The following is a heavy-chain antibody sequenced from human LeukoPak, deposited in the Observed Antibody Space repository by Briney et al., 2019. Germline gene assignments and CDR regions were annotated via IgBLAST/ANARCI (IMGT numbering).Heavy chain of an antibody. CDR3: ARDQSGYYYDSSGYSDY. Sequence: GGSLRLSCAASGFTFSSYAMHWVRQAPGKGLEWVAVISYDGSNKYYADSVKGRFTISRDNSKNTLYLQMNSLRAEDTAVYYCARDQSGYYYDSSGYSDYWGQGTLVTVSS. CDR1: GFTFSSYA. D-gene: IGHD3-22*01. J-gene: IGHJ4*02. CDR2: ISYDGSNK. V-gene: IGHV3-30-3*01.